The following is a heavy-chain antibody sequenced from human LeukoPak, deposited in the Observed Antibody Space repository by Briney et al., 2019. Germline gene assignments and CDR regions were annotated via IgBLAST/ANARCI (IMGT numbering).Heavy chain of an antibody. V-gene: IGHV3-23*01. Sequence: GGSLRLSCAASGFTFNNFAMSWVRQAPGKGLEWVSAISGSGGSTYYADSVKGRFTISRDNAKNFLYLQMNSLRAEDTAVYYCARTYYDILTGYNPYFDYWGQGILVTVSS. D-gene: IGHD3-9*01. J-gene: IGHJ4*02. CDR2: ISGSGGST. CDR3: ARTYYDILTGYNPYFDY. CDR1: GFTFNNFA.